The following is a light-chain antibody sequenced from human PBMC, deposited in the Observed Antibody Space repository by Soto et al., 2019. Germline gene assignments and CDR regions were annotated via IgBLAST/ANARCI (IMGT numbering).Light chain of an antibody. V-gene: IGLV1-40*01. CDR1: SSNIGAGYD. CDR2: GNS. J-gene: IGLJ2*01. Sequence: QSVLTQPPSVSGAPGQRVTISCTGSSSNIGAGYDVHWYQQLPGTAPKLLIYGNSNRPSGVPDRFSGSKSGTSASLAMTGLQPEDEADYYCQSYDSSLGGSVFGGGTKLTVL. CDR3: QSYDSSLGGSV.